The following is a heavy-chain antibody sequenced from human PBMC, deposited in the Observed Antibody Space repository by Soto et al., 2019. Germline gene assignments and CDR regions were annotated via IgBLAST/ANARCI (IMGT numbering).Heavy chain of an antibody. CDR3: ARTQVATMHANYYYYGMDV. CDR2: INPNSGGT. V-gene: IGHV1-2*02. D-gene: IGHD5-12*01. CDR1: GYTFTGYY. J-gene: IGHJ6*02. Sequence: GASVKVSCKASGYTFTGYYMHWVRQAPGQGLEWMGWINPNSGGTNYAQKFQGRVTMTRGTSISTAYMELSRLRSDDTAVYYCARTQVATMHANYYYYGMDVWGQGTTVTVSS.